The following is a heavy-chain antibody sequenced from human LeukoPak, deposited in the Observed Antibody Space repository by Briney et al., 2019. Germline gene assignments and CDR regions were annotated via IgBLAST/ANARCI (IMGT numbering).Heavy chain of an antibody. J-gene: IGHJ4*02. CDR1: GFTFSSYS. Sequence: PGGSLRLSCAASGFTFSSYSMNWVRQAPGKGLEWVSSISSSSSYIYYADSVKGRFTISRDNANNSLYLQMNSLRAEDTAVYYCARDNTAMLDYWGQGTLVTVSS. CDR3: ARDNTAMLDY. D-gene: IGHD5-18*01. V-gene: IGHV3-21*01. CDR2: ISSSSSYI.